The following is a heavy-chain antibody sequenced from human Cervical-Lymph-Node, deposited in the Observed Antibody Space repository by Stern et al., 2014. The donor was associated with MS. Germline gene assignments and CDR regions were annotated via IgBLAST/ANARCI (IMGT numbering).Heavy chain of an antibody. J-gene: IGHJ6*02. CDR3: ARGELKEGLVRGMDV. CDR2: IIPIFGTA. Sequence: QVQLVQSGAEVNKPGSSGKVSCKASGGTFSSYAISWVRQAPGQGLEWMGGIIPIFGTANYAQKFQGRATITADESTSTSYMELSSLRSEDTAVYYCARGELKEGLVRGMDVWGQGTTVTVSS. CDR1: GGTFSSYA. V-gene: IGHV1-69*01. D-gene: IGHD1-26*01.